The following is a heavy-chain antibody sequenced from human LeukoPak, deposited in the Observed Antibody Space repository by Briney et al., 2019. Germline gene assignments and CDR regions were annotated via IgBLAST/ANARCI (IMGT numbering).Heavy chain of an antibody. CDR3: ANMAYDSSGYRWFDP. Sequence: SETLSLTCAVYGGSFSGYYWTWIRQPPGKGLEWIGEINHSGSTNYNPSLKSRVTISVDTSKNQFSLKLSSVAAADTAIYYCANMAYDSSGYRWFDPWGQGTLVTVSS. CDR2: INHSGST. J-gene: IGHJ5*02. CDR1: GGSFSGYY. D-gene: IGHD3-22*01. V-gene: IGHV4-34*01.